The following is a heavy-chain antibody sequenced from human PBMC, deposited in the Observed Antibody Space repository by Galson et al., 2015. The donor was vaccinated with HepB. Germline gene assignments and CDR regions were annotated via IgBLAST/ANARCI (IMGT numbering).Heavy chain of an antibody. CDR3: ASENVAVAGLDY. J-gene: IGHJ4*02. CDR2: INAGNGNT. V-gene: IGHV1-3*01. CDR1: GYAFTSYA. D-gene: IGHD6-19*01. Sequence: SVKVSCKASGYAFTSYAMHWVRQAPGQRLEWMGWINAGNGNTKYSQKFQGRVTITRDTSASTAYMELSSLRSEDTAVYYCASENVAVAGLDYWGQGTLVTVSS.